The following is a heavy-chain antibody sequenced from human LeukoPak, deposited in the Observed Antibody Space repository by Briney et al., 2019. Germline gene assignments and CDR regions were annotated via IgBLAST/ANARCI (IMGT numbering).Heavy chain of an antibody. CDR3: ARGDCSSTSCFWSDPPGWFDP. D-gene: IGHD2-2*01. CDR1: GYSISGGYY. V-gene: IGHV4-38-2*02. CDR2: IYHSGST. J-gene: IGHJ5*02. Sequence: PSETLSLTCTVSGYSISGGYYWGWIRQPPGKGLEWIGSIYHSGSTYYNPSLKSRVTISVDTSKNQFSLKLSSVTAADTAVYYCARGDCSSTSCFWSDPPGWFDPWGQGTLVTVSS.